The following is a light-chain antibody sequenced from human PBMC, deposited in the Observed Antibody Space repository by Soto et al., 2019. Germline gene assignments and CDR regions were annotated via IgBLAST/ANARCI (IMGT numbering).Light chain of an antibody. CDR3: SSYTSSSTLV. CDR1: SSDVGGYNY. CDR2: YVS. Sequence: QSVLTQPASVSGSPGQSMTISCTGTSSDVGGYNYVSWYQQHPGKAPKLMIYYVSNRPSGVSNRFSGSKSGNTASLTISGLQAEDVADYYCSSYTSSSTLVFGGGPKLTVL. V-gene: IGLV2-14*01. J-gene: IGLJ2*01.